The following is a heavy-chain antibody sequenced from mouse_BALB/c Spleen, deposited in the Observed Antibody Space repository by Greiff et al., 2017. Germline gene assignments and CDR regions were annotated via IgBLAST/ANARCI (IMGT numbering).Heavy chain of an antibody. D-gene: IGHD3-2*02. J-gene: IGHJ3*01. CDR1: GYAFSSYW. CDR2: IYPGDGDT. CDR3: ARKEATFSAWFAY. V-gene: IGHV1-80*01. Sequence: QVQLQQSDAELVKPGASVKISCKASGYAFSSYWMNWVKQRPGQGLEWIGQIYPGDGDTNYNGKFKGKATLTADKSSSTAYMQLSSLTSEDSAVYFCARKEATFSAWFAYWGQGTLVTVSA.